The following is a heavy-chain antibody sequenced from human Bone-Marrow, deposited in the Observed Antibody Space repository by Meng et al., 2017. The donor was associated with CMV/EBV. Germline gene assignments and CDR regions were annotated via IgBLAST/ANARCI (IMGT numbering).Heavy chain of an antibody. D-gene: IGHD6-19*01. CDR2: VSHSGST. CDR3: ARTSRGWTYSDY. J-gene: IGHJ4*02. V-gene: IGHV4-34*01. CDR1: GGSFSDFY. Sequence: GSLRLSCAVFGGSFSDFYWTWIRQPPGKGLEWLGEVSHSGSTNYNPSLKSRVSISVDTAKNRFSLKLNSVTAADTAVYFCARTSRGWTYSDYWGQGALVTVSS.